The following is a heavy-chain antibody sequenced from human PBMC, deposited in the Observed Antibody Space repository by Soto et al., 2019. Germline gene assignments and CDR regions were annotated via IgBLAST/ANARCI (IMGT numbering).Heavy chain of an antibody. Sequence: PGESLKISCKGSGYSFTSYWIGWVRQMPGKGLEWMGIIYPGDSDTRYSPSFQGRVTISADKSISTAYLQWSSLKASDTAMYYCARQHYRGRYYYYGMDVWGQGTTVTVSS. V-gene: IGHV5-51*01. D-gene: IGHD2-15*01. J-gene: IGHJ6*02. CDR2: IYPGDSDT. CDR1: GYSFTSYW. CDR3: ARQHYRGRYYYYGMDV.